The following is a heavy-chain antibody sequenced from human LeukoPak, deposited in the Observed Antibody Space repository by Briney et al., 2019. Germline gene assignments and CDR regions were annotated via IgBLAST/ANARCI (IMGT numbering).Heavy chain of an antibody. CDR2: IYYSGST. Sequence: SETLSLTCTVSGCSISSGGYYWSWIRQHPGKGLEWIGYIYYSGSTYYNPSLKSRVTISVDTSKNQFSLKLSSVTAAGTAVYYCAREAPTDDAFDIWGQGTMVTVSS. CDR1: GCSISSGGYY. CDR3: AREAPTDDAFDI. D-gene: IGHD4-17*01. J-gene: IGHJ3*02. V-gene: IGHV4-31*03.